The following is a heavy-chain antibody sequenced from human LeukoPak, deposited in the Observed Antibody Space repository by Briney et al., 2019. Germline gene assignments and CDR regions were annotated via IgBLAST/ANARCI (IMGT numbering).Heavy chain of an antibody. D-gene: IGHD6-19*01. J-gene: IGHJ4*02. CDR2: ISYDGSNK. V-gene: IGHV3-30*18. CDR1: GFTFSSYG. Sequence: GGSLRLSCAAPGFTFSSYGMHWVRQAPGKGLEWVAVISYDGSNKYYADSVKGRFTISRDNSKNTLYLQMNSLRAEDTAVYYCAKAPVAGYYFDYWGQGTLVTVSS. CDR3: AKAPVAGYYFDY.